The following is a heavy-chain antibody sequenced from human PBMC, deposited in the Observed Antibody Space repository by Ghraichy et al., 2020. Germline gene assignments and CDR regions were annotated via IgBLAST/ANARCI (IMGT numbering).Heavy chain of an antibody. Sequence: LSLTCAASGFTFSIYWMHWVRQAPGKGPVYISRIKGDGSVTSYADFVKGRFTISRDNAQNTLYLQMNSLRAEDTAVYYCARVCGGDGQFDYWGQGTLVTVSS. CDR2: IKGDGSVT. J-gene: IGHJ4*02. CDR1: GFTFSIYW. D-gene: IGHD2-21*02. V-gene: IGHV3-74*01. CDR3: ARVCGGDGQFDY.